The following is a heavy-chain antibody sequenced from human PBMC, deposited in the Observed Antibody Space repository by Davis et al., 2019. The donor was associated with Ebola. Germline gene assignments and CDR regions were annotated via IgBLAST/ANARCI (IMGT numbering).Heavy chain of an antibody. Sequence: AASVKVSCKASGGTFSSYAISWVRQAPGQGLEWMGGIIPIFGTANYAQKFQGRVTITADESTSTAYMELSSLRSEDTAVYYCASEPVYYYDSSGYPVLWYWGRGTLVTVSS. J-gene: IGHJ4*02. CDR1: GGTFSSYA. CDR3: ASEPVYYYDSSGYPVLWY. V-gene: IGHV1-69*13. D-gene: IGHD3-22*01. CDR2: IIPIFGTA.